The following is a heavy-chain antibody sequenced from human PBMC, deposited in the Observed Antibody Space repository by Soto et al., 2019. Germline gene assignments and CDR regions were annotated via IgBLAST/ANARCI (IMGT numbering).Heavy chain of an antibody. V-gene: IGHV1-24*01. CDR3: ATGDPGGEKVFDY. CDR2: FDPEDGET. D-gene: IGHD4-17*01. CDR1: GYTLTELS. Sequence: VKVSCKVSGYTLTELSMHWVRQAPGKGLEWMGGFDPEDGETIYAQKFQGRVTMTEDTSTDTAYMELSSLRSEDTAVYYCATGDPGGEKVFDYWGQGTLVTVSS. J-gene: IGHJ4*02.